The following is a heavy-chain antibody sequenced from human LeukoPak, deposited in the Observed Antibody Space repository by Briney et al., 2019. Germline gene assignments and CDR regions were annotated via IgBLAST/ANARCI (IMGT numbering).Heavy chain of an antibody. CDR3: ARYYCDSSGSFHY. CDR2: INPNSGDT. D-gene: IGHD3-22*01. CDR1: GYTFTGYY. V-gene: IGHV1-2*02. J-gene: IGHJ4*02. Sequence: ASVKVSCKASGYTFTGYYMHWVRQAPGQGLEWMGWINPNSGDTNYAQKFQGRVTMTRDTSISTAYMELSRLRSDDTAVYYCARYYCDSSGSFHYWGQGTLVTVSS.